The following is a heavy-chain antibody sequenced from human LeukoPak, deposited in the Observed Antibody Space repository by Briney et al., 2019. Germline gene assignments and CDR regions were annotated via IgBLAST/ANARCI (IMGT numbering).Heavy chain of an antibody. CDR1: GFTFSSYA. J-gene: IGHJ4*02. D-gene: IGHD3-3*01. V-gene: IGHV3-23*01. Sequence: GGSLRLSCAASGFTFSSYAMSWVRQAPGEGLEWVSAISGCGGSTYYADSVKGRLTISRDNSKNTLYLKMTSLRAEDTAVYYCAKGSGDFWSGYYAYWGQGTLVTVSS. CDR3: AKGSGDFWSGYYAY. CDR2: ISGCGGST.